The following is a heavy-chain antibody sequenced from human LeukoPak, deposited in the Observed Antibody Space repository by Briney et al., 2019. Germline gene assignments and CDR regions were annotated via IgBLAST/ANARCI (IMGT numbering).Heavy chain of an antibody. J-gene: IGHJ4*02. V-gene: IGHV3-33*06. D-gene: IGHD6-13*01. CDR3: AKMDSIAAAGTFDY. Sequence: GGSLRLSCAASGFTFSNAWMTWVRQAPGKGLEWVAVIWYDGSNKYYADSVKGRFTISRDNSKDTLFLQMNSLRAEDTAVYYCAKMDSIAAAGTFDYWGQGTLVTVSS. CDR1: GFTFSNAW. CDR2: IWYDGSNK.